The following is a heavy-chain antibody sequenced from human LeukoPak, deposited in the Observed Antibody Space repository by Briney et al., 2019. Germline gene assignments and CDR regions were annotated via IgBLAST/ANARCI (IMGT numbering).Heavy chain of an antibody. D-gene: IGHD2-2*02. CDR3: ARGFRLSAIEDWFDP. J-gene: IGHJ5*02. CDR1: GYTFIGYY. V-gene: IGHV1-2*02. CDR2: ITPNSGGT. Sequence: RASVKVSCKASGYTFIGYYMHWVRQAPGQGLEWMGWITPNSGGTKYAQKFQGRVTMTRDTSINTVYMELSGLRSDDTAFYYCARGFRLSAIEDWFDPWGQGTLVTVSS.